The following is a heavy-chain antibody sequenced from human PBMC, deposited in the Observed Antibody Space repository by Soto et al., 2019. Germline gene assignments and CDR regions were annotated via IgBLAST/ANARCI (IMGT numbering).Heavy chain of an antibody. J-gene: IGHJ4*02. Sequence: ASVKVSCKASGYTFTSYGISWVRQAPGQGLEWMGWISAYNGNTNYAQKLQGRVTMTTDTSTSTAYMELRSLRSDDTAVYYCARENDVILTGCYYFDYWGQGTLVTVSS. CDR1: GYTFTSYG. D-gene: IGHD3-9*01. V-gene: IGHV1-18*01. CDR2: ISAYNGNT. CDR3: ARENDVILTGCYYFDY.